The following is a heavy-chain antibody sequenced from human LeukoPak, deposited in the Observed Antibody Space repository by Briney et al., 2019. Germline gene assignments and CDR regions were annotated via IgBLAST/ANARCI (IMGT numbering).Heavy chain of an antibody. D-gene: IGHD3-10*01. CDR1: GFTFSSYA. V-gene: IGHV3-30-3*02. CDR2: ISYDGSNK. J-gene: IGHJ1*01. CDR3: AKPPGALGYFQH. Sequence: GRSLRLSCAASGFTFSSYAMHWVRQAPGKGLGWVAVISYDGSNKYYADSVKGRFTISRDNSKNTLYLQMNSLRAEDTAVYYCAKPPGALGYFQHWGQGTLVTVSS.